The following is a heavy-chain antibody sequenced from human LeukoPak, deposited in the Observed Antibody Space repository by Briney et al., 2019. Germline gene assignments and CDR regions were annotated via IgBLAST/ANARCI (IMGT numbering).Heavy chain of an antibody. D-gene: IGHD3-22*01. CDR1: GFTFSSYE. J-gene: IGHJ4*02. CDR3: AKDRFGYYDSSGYSGFDY. Sequence: PGGSLRLSCAASGFTFSSYEMNWVRQAPGKGLEWVSYISSSGSTIYYADSVKGRFTISRDNAKNSLYLQMNSLRAEDTAVYYCAKDRFGYYDSSGYSGFDYWGQGTLVTVSS. V-gene: IGHV3-48*03. CDR2: ISSSGSTI.